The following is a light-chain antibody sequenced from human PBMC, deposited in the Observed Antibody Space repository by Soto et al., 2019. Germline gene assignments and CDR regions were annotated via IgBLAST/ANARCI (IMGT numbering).Light chain of an antibody. Sequence: QPVLTQPPSASGTPGQRVTISCSGSSSNVGSNTVSWYQHLPGTAPKLLIYNNNYRPSGVPDRLSGSKSGTSASLAISGLQSEDEADYYCASWDDSLNGYVFGTGTKVTVL. J-gene: IGLJ1*01. V-gene: IGLV1-44*01. CDR1: SSNVGSNT. CDR2: NNN. CDR3: ASWDDSLNGYV.